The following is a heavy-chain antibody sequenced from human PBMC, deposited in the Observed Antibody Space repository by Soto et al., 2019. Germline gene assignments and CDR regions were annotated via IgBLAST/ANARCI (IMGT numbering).Heavy chain of an antibody. D-gene: IGHD2-21*01. CDR3: AKVPPSIGILWGFDH. CDR2: ISHDGNKE. V-gene: IGHV3-30*18. CDR1: GFTFSNYV. J-gene: IGHJ4*02. Sequence: HLVESGGDVVQPGRSLRLSCAASGFTFSNYVMHWVRQAPGEGLEWVAVISHDGNKEYYADSVKGRFTISRDNSKKTMWLQINNLRAEDTAMYYCAKVPPSIGILWGFDHWGQGTLVTVST.